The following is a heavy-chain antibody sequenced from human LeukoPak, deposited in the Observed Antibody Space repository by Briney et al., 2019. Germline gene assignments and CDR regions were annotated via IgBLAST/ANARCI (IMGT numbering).Heavy chain of an antibody. J-gene: IGHJ4*02. CDR1: GFTFSSYG. CDR3: AKDATHYYDSSGLMVPIDY. CDR2: IWYDGSSK. D-gene: IGHD3-22*01. V-gene: IGHV3-33*06. Sequence: GGSLRLSCAASGFTFSSYGMHWVRQAPGKGLEWVAVIWYDGSSKYYADSVKGRFPISRDNSKNTLYLQMNSLRAEDTAVYYCAKDATHYYDSSGLMVPIDYWGQGTLVTVSS.